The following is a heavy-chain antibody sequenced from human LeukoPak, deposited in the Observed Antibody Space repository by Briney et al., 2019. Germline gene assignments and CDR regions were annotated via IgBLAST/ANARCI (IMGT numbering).Heavy chain of an antibody. CDR2: IYSGGST. CDR1: GVTVNSSY. D-gene: IGHD2/OR15-2a*01. V-gene: IGHV3-53*01. J-gene: IGHJ4*02. CDR3: ALGLSIYR. Sequence: PGGSLSLLQAASGVTVNSSYISWVRQAPGKGLEWVSVIYSGGSTYYADSVKGRFTISRDNSKNTLYLQMNSLRAEDTAVYYCALGLSIYRWGRGTLVTVSS.